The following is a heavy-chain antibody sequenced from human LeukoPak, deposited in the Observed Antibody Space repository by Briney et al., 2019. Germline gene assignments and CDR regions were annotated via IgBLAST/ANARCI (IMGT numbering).Heavy chain of an antibody. CDR3: ARQMYYYDSSGYYDY. Sequence: PSETLSLTCTVSGGSISSSTSYWGWIRRPPGKGLEWIGSIYYSGSTYYNPSLKGRVTISVDTSKNQFSLRLSSVTAADTAVYFCARQMYYYDSSGYYDYWGQGTLVTVSS. CDR1: GGSISSSTSY. V-gene: IGHV4-39*01. D-gene: IGHD3-22*01. CDR2: IYYSGST. J-gene: IGHJ4*02.